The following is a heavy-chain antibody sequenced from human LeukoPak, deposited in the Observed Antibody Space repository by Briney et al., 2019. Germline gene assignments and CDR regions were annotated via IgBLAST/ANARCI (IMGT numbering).Heavy chain of an antibody. D-gene: IGHD3-22*01. V-gene: IGHV4-39*02. CDR1: GGSIISNNQY. Sequence: SETLSLTCTVSGGSIISNNQYWGWTRQPPGKGLEWFGSISYSGGTAYNPSLRSRVTISVDTSKNQFSLKVNSVTAADTAVYYCAREVEYYDSSGFRPHAFDIWGQGTLVTVSS. J-gene: IGHJ3*02. CDR3: AREVEYYDSSGFRPHAFDI. CDR2: ISYSGGT.